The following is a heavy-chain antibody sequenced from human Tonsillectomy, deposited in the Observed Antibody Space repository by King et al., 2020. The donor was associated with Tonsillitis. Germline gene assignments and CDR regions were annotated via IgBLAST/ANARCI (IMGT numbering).Heavy chain of an antibody. CDR2: IDYSGTS. J-gene: IGHJ5*02. Sequence: QLQESGPGLVKPSETLSLLCTVFGGSISISSDYWGWFCQPPGKGLEWIGNIDYSGTSDHNPSLTSRLRISIDTSRSQFSLKLSSVTTADTAMYYCARQRGGSSWSDPWGQGTQVTVSS. V-gene: IGHV4-39*01. D-gene: IGHD6-13*01. CDR3: ARQRGGSSWSDP. CDR1: GGSISISSDY.